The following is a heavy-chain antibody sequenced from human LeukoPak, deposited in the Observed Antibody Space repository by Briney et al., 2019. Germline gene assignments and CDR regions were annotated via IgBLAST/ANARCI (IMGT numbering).Heavy chain of an antibody. J-gene: IGHJ4*02. CDR1: GFTFSSYD. CDR3: ATLASGYSSPFDY. D-gene: IGHD6-13*01. CDR2: IRSDGGST. V-gene: IGHV3-23*01. Sequence: GGSLRLSCAASGFTFSSYDMSWVRQAPGKGLEWVSFIRSDGGSTLYADSVKGRFTISRDNSKNTLYAEMTSLRAEDTAVYYCATLASGYSSPFDYWAREPWSPSPQ.